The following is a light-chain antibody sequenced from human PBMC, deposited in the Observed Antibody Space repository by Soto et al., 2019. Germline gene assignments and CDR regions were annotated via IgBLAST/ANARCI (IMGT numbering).Light chain of an antibody. CDR3: QQRSNWWT. Sequence: EIVLTQSPATLSLSPGERATISCRAIQSVSSYLVWYQQKPGQSPRLLIYDASNRATGIPARFSGSGSGTDFTLTISSLEPEDFAVYYCQQRSNWWTFGQGTKVDIK. J-gene: IGKJ1*01. CDR2: DAS. CDR1: QSVSSY. V-gene: IGKV3-11*01.